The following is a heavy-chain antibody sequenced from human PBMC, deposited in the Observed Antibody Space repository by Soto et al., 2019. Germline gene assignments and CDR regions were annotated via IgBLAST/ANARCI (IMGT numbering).Heavy chain of an antibody. J-gene: IGHJ4*02. V-gene: IGHV3-64D*06. CDR1: GFTFSSYA. D-gene: IGHD3-22*01. CDR2: ISTNGGST. Sequence: ASGFTFSSYAMHWVRQAPGKGLEYVSSISTNGGSTHYADSVKGRFTISRDNSKNTQYLQMSSLRADDTAVYYCVKGEYYYDSSGYYPFDYWGQGTLVT. CDR3: VKGEYYYDSSGYYPFDY.